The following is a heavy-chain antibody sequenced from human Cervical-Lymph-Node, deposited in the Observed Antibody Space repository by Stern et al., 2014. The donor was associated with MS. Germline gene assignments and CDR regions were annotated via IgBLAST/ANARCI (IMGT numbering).Heavy chain of an antibody. CDR2: IYYSGST. CDR1: GGSISSGGYY. J-gene: IGHJ5*02. D-gene: IGHD6-6*01. Sequence: VQLVESGPGLVKPSQTLSLTCTVSGGSISSGGYYWSWIRQPPGKGLEWIGYIYYSGSTYYNPSLKSRVTISVDTSKNQFSLKLSSVTAADTAVYYCARDRRYSSSSYWFDPWGQGTLVTVSS. V-gene: IGHV4-31*03. CDR3: ARDRRYSSSSYWFDP.